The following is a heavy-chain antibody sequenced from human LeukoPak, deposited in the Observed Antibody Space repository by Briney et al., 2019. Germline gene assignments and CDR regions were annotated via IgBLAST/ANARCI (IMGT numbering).Heavy chain of an antibody. J-gene: IGHJ3*01. D-gene: IGHD3-22*01. CDR3: AKAGVRYFDSSGLYAFDF. V-gene: IGHV4-39*01. Sequence: SETLSPTCAVSGGSISSTSYYWAWIRQPSGKGVEWIGTIYYSGSAYHNPSLKSRVTLSVDTSRNQFSLRLSSVDAADTAVYYCAKAGVRYFDSSGLYAFDFWGQGTTVTVSS. CDR1: GGSISSTSYY. CDR2: IYYSGSA.